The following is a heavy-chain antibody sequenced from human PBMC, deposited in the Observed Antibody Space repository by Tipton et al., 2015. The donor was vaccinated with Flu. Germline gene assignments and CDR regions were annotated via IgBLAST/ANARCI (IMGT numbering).Heavy chain of an antibody. V-gene: IGHV4-38-2*01. CDR3: ARVSPRRVTAIVVVMLPEGYFDY. CDR1: GYSISSGYY. Sequence: TLSLTCAVSGYSISSGYYWGWIRQPPGKGLEWIGTVGTMSHSGRTYYNPSLKSRVTMSVDSSKNQFSLHLSSVTAADTAVYYCARVSPRRVTAIVVVMLPEGYFDYWGQGTLAIVSS. CDR2: VGTMSHSGRT. J-gene: IGHJ4*02. D-gene: IGHD3-22*01.